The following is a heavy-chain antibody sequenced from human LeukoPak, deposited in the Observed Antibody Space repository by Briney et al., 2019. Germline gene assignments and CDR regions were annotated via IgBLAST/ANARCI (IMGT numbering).Heavy chain of an antibody. V-gene: IGHV1-18*01. CDR1: GYTFTSYG. CDR2: ISAYNGNT. Sequence: GASVKVSCKASGYTFTSYGISWVRQAPGQGLEWMGWISAYNGNTNYAQKLQGRVTMTTDTSTSTAYMELRSLRSDDTAVYYCARDHVVRFGPPRGPYFDYWGQGTLVTVSS. D-gene: IGHD2-21*01. CDR3: ARDHVVRFGPPRGPYFDY. J-gene: IGHJ4*02.